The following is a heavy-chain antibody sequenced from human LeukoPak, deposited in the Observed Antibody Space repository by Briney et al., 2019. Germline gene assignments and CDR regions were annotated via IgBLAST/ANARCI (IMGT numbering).Heavy chain of an antibody. CDR1: GFTFDDYA. V-gene: IGHV3-9*01. J-gene: IGHJ6*03. CDR3: ARAGLLAKHPYYYYYMDV. CDR2: ISWNSGSI. D-gene: IGHD2-21*02. Sequence: PGGSLRLSCAASGFTFDDYAMHWVRQAPGKGLEWVSGISWNSGSIGYADSVKGRFTISRDNAKNSLYLQMNSLRAEDTAVYYCARAGLLAKHPYYYYYMDVWGKGTTVTISS.